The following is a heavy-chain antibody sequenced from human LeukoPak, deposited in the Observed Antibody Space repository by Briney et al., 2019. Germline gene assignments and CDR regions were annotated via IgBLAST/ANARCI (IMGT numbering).Heavy chain of an antibody. CDR2: INWNGGST. CDR1: GFTFEDYG. V-gene: IGHV3-20*04. CDR3: ARDMLLGDAFDI. Sequence: GGSLRLSCVVSGFTFEDYGINWVRQAPGKGLEWVSNINWNGGSTGYGDSVKGRFIISRDNAKNSVFLQIHSLRDDDTALYFCARDMLLGDAFDIWGQGTMVIVSS. D-gene: IGHD3-10*02. J-gene: IGHJ3*02.